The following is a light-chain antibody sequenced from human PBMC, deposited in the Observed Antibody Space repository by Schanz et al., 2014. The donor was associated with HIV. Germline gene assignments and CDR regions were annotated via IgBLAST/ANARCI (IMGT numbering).Light chain of an antibody. Sequence: DIQLPQSPSPLSASIGDTITITCRARQAIRADLGWYQQKPGRAPKRLIYGASNLQSGVPSRFSGSGSETEFTLTVSSLQPDDFATYYCQQYAVSSWTFGLGTKVAIK. CDR1: QAIRAD. CDR2: GAS. V-gene: IGKV1-17*01. J-gene: IGKJ1*01. CDR3: QQYAVSSWT.